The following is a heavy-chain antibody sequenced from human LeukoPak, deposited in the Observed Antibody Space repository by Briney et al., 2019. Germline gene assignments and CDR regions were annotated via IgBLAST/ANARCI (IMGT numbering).Heavy chain of an antibody. CDR2: IYSGGST. CDR1: GFTVSSNY. CDR3: ASWDYGYGYFDY. Sequence: GGSLRPSCAASGFTVSSNYMSWVRQAPGKGLEWVSVIYSGGSTYYADSVKGRFTISRDNSKNTLYLQMNSLRAEDTAVYYCASWDYGYGYFDYWGQGTLVTVSS. D-gene: IGHD5-18*01. V-gene: IGHV3-66*01. J-gene: IGHJ4*02.